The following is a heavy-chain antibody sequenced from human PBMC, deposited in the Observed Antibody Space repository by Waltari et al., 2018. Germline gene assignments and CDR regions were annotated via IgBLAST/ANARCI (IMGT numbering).Heavy chain of an antibody. CDR3: ATLRPSHLSH. CDR1: GSMLSNFY. D-gene: IGHD6-6*01. Sequence: EVQLRQSGADVRKPGTTVKISCEVSGSMLSNFYIHWVRQVSGKGLEWMGRINPEDGGAFFAEKVPGGPPMSADKSPDPNYMVLTNLTSDGPAVYYCATLRPSHLSHWGPGTLVTVSS. CDR2: INPEDGGA. J-gene: IGHJ4*02. V-gene: IGHV1-69-2*01.